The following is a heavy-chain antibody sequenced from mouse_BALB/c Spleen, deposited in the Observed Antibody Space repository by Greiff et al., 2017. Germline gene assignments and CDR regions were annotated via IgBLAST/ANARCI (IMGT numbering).Heavy chain of an antibody. V-gene: IGHV2-9-2*01. CDR3: VRNWAWFDY. CDR1: GFSLTSYD. Sequence: VQGVESGPGLVAPSQSLSITCTVSGFSLTSYDISWIRQPPGKGLEWLGVIWTGGGTNYNSAFMSRLSISKDNSKSQVFLKMNSLQTDDTAIYYCVRNWAWFDYWGQGTLVTVSA. CDR2: IWTGGGT. J-gene: IGHJ3*01. D-gene: IGHD4-1*01.